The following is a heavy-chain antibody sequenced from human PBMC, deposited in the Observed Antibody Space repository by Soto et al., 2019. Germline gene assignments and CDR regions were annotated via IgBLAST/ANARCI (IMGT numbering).Heavy chain of an antibody. V-gene: IGHV1-69*05. CDR3: ASRRDGYKWVLDY. D-gene: IGHD5-12*01. Sequence: QVQLVQSGAEVKKPGSSVKVSCKASGGTFSSYAISWVRQAPGQGLEWMGGIIPIFGTANYAQKFQGRVTXTXDVXTSTAYMELSSLRSEDTAVYYCASRRDGYKWVLDYWGQGTLVTVSS. J-gene: IGHJ4*02. CDR2: IIPIFGTA. CDR1: GGTFSSYA.